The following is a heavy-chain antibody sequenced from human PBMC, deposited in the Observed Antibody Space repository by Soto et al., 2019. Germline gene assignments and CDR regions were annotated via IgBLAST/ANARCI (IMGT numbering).Heavy chain of an antibody. V-gene: IGHV3-53*01. Sequence: EVQLVESGGGLIQPGGSLRVSCAASGFTVSRSYMSWVRQAPGKGLVWVSAIYSGGSTNYADSVMGRFTISRDNSKKTLYLQMNSLRVEDTAVYYCARDTYYYDSSGQPYWGQGTLVTVSS. J-gene: IGHJ4*02. CDR3: ARDTYYYDSSGQPY. D-gene: IGHD3-22*01. CDR1: GFTVSRSY. CDR2: IYSGGST.